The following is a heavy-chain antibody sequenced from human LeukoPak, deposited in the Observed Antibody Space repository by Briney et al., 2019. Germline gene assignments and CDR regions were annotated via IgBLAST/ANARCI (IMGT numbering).Heavy chain of an antibody. V-gene: IGHV1-46*01. CDR2: INPSGGST. CDR3: GRATLSDYYFNY. Sequence: GASVKVSCKASGYTFTSYYMHWVRQAPGQGLEWMGIINPSGGSTSYAQKFQGRVTMTRDTSTNTVYMELSSLRSEDTAVYFCGRATLSDYYFNYWGQGTLVTVSS. CDR1: GYTFTSYY. J-gene: IGHJ4*02.